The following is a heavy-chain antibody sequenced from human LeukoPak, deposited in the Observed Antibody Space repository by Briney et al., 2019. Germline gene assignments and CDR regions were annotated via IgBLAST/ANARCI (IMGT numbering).Heavy chain of an antibody. D-gene: IGHD6-13*01. CDR2: IRYDGSNK. J-gene: IGHJ3*02. CDR3: AKDKWSIAAAGTAFDI. Sequence: GGSLRLSCAASGFTFSSYGMHWVRQAPGKGLEWVAFIRYDGSNKYYADSVKGRFTISRDNSKNTLYLQMNSLRAEDTAVYYCAKDKWSIAAAGTAFDIWGQGTMVTVSS. V-gene: IGHV3-30*02. CDR1: GFTFSSYG.